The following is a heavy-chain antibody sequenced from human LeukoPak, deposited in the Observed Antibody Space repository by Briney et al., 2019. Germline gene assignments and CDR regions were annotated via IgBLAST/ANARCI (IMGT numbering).Heavy chain of an antibody. CDR1: GFTVSSTY. Sequence: PGGSLRLSCAASGFTVSSTYMNWVRQAPGKGLEWVSYITTSGGSMYYADSVKGRFTISRDNAKNSLYLQMNSLRAEDTAVYYCARKKNWNYDYWGQGTLVTVSS. CDR3: ARKKNWNYDY. J-gene: IGHJ4*02. V-gene: IGHV3-48*03. D-gene: IGHD1-7*01. CDR2: ITTSGGSM.